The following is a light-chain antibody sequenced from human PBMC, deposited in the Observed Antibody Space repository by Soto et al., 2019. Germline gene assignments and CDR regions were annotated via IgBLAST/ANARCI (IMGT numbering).Light chain of an antibody. CDR2: DAS. J-gene: IGKJ4*01. Sequence: EIMLTQSPATVALSPGERATLSCRASQSVSSKLAWYQQKPGQAPRLLIYDASNRATGIPARFSGSGSGTEFTLTISSLQSEDFAVYYCQQYNSWPLTFGGGTKVDIK. CDR3: QQYNSWPLT. V-gene: IGKV3D-15*01. CDR1: QSVSSK.